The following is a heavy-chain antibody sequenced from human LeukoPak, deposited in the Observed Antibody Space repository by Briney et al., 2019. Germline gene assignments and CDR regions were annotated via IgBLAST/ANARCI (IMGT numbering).Heavy chain of an antibody. V-gene: IGHV3-23*01. CDR2: ISGSGGST. CDR1: GFTFSSYA. Sequence: GGSLRLSCAAPGFTFSSYAMSWVRQAPGKGLEWVSAISGSGGSTYYADSVKGRFTISRDNSKNTLYLQMNSLRAEDTAVYYCAPQSPPGYGGNPYYWGQGTLVTVSS. D-gene: IGHD4-23*01. CDR3: APQSPPGYGGNPYY. J-gene: IGHJ4*02.